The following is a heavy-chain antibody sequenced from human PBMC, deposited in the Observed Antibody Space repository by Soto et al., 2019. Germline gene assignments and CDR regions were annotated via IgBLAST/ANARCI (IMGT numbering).Heavy chain of an antibody. V-gene: IGHV1-3*01. CDR1: GYTFTSYA. J-gene: IGHJ5*02. D-gene: IGHD6-19*01. CDR2: INAGNGNT. Sequence: ASVKVSCKASGYTFTSYAMNWVRQSPGQRLEWMGWINAGNGNTKYSQKFQGRVTITRDTSASTAYMELSSLRSEDTAVYYCAREAGTWHLPLNWFDPWGQGTLVTVSS. CDR3: AREAGTWHLPLNWFDP.